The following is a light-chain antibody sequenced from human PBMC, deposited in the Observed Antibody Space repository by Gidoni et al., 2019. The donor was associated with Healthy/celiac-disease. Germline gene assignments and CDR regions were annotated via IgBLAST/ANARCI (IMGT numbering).Light chain of an antibody. Sequence: QSALTQPRSVSGSPGQSVTISCTGTCRDVGGYNYVSWYQQHPGKAPKLMIYDVSKRPSGVPDRFSGSKSGNTASLTISGLRAEDEADYYCCSYAGSYTWVFGGGTKLTVL. CDR2: DVS. CDR1: CRDVGGYNY. CDR3: CSYAGSYTWV. J-gene: IGLJ3*02. V-gene: IGLV2-11*01.